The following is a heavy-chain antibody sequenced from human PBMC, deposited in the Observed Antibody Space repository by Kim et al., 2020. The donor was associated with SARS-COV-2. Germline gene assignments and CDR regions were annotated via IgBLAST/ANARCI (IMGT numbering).Heavy chain of an antibody. D-gene: IGHD4-17*01. CDR2: INPSAGG. J-gene: IGHJ6*02. CDR1: GYTFTSYY. CDR3: ARGGNYGGAMDV. Sequence: ASVKVSCKASGYTFTSYYMSWVRQAPGQGLEWMAIINPSAGGNYAQKFQGRVTMTRDTSTNTVYMELSSLRSDDTAVYYCARGGNYGGAMDVWGQGTTVTFSS. V-gene: IGHV1-46*01.